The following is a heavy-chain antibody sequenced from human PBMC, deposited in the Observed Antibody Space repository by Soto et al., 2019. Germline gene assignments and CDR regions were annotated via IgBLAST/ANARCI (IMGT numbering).Heavy chain of an antibody. CDR3: VRQGIDYLHGLVDV. CDR1: SGPSSSHN. J-gene: IGHJ6*02. Sequence: QVQLQQSGPRLVKPSETLSLTCTVSSGPSSSHNWGWIRPSPGRGLEWIGYVYYTGDTSYNPSLKSRVTISADTSTNNISLTLTSVTAADTAVYYCVRQGIDYLHGLVDVWGQGTTVSVSS. CDR2: VYYTGDT. D-gene: IGHD1-26*01. V-gene: IGHV4-59*08.